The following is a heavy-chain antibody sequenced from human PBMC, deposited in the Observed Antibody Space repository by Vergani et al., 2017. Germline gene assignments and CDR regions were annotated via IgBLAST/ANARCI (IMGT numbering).Heavy chain of an antibody. V-gene: IGHV4-34*01. CDR2: INHSGST. CDR3: ARGGRRYFDWLPPAEYFQH. J-gene: IGHJ1*01. Sequence: QVQLQQWGAGLLKPSETLSLICAVYGGSFSGYYWSWIRQPPGKGLEWIGEINHSGSTKYNPSLKSRVTISVDKSMNRFSLKLSSVTAADTAVYYCARGGRRYFDWLPPAEYFQHWGQGTLVTVSS. D-gene: IGHD3-9*01. CDR1: GGSFSGYY.